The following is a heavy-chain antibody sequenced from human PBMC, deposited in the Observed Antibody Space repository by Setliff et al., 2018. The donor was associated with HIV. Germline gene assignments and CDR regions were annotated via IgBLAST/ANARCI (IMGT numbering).Heavy chain of an antibody. CDR1: GFTFNNDW. V-gene: IGHV3-15*01. CDR2: IKSKTDGGTT. Sequence: GGSLRLSCAASGFTFNNDWMYWVRQAPGKGLEWVGRIKSKTDGGTTDYSAPVNGRFSLSRDDSKNTLYLQMNSLKTEDTAVYYCFTAASGFIRASWGRGALVTVS. D-gene: IGHD2-15*01. J-gene: IGHJ5*02. CDR3: FTAASGFIRAS.